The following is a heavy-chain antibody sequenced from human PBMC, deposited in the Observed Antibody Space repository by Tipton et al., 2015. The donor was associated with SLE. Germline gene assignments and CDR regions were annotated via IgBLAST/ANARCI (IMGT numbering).Heavy chain of an antibody. CDR3: AKDSGTYYFDF. V-gene: IGHV4-39*07. CDR1: GGSIRSSRHF. Sequence: TLSLTCTVSGGSIRSSRHFWGWIRQPPGKGLEWIGVLYYSGNTYYNPSLKSPVTLSIDTSKNQFSLKLSSVTAADTAVYYCAKDSGTYYFDFWGQGVLVNVSS. CDR2: LYYSGNT. D-gene: IGHD1-26*01. J-gene: IGHJ4*02.